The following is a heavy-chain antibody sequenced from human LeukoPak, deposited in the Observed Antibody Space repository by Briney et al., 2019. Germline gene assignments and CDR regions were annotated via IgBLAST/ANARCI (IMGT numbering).Heavy chain of an antibody. D-gene: IGHD3-10*01. CDR3: ARDIRRRLLWFGEIPPFDP. CDR2: ISAYNGNT. CDR1: DYTFTSYG. Sequence: ASVKVSCKASDYTFTSYGISWVRQAPGQGLEWMGWISAYNGNTNYAQKLQGRVTMTTDTSTSTAYMELRSLRSDDTAVYYCARDIRRRLLWFGEIPPFDPWGQGTLVTVSS. J-gene: IGHJ5*02. V-gene: IGHV1-18*04.